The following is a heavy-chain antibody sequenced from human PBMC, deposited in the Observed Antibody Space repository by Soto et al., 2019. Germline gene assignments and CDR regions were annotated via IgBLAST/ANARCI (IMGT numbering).Heavy chain of an antibody. CDR1: GGTFSSYA. V-gene: IGHV1-69*01. CDR3: ASMTSEAAAGPGALDS. CDR2: IIPIFGTA. J-gene: IGHJ4*02. Sequence: QVQLVQSGAEVKKPGSSVKVSCKASGGTFSSYAISWVRQAPGQGLEWMGGIIPIFGTANYAQKFQGRVTITADESTSTAYMELSSLRSEDTAVYYCASMTSEAAAGPGALDSWGQGTLVTVSS. D-gene: IGHD6-13*01.